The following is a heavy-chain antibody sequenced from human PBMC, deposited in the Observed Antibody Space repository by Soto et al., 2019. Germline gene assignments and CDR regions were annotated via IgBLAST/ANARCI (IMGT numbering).Heavy chain of an antibody. J-gene: IGHJ4*02. D-gene: IGHD3-3*01. CDR3: AKERDYTAFYSGY. Sequence: GRGLEWVSGMSGSGHNTYYADSVKGRFTISRDNSKNTLYLQRNSLRAEDTAIYFCAKERDYTAFYSGYWGLGSWVTVTS. V-gene: IGHV3-23*01. CDR2: MSGSGHNT.